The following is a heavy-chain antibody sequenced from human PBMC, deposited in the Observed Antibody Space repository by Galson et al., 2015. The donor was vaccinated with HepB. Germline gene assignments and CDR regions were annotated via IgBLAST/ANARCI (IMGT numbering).Heavy chain of an antibody. CDR1: GFTFSSYN. CDR2: ISSGSSYI. CDR3: ARRVDGYNPFDY. D-gene: IGHD5-24*01. V-gene: IGHV3-21*01. J-gene: IGHJ4*02. Sequence: SLRLSCAASGFTFSSYNMNWVRQAPGKGLEWVPSISSGSSYINYADSVKGRFTISRDNAKNSLYLQMNSLRGEDTAVYYCARRVDGYNPFDYWGQGTLVTVSS.